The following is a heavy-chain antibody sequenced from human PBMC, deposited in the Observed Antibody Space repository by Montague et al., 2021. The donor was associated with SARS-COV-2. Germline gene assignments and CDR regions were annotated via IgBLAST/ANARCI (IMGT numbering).Heavy chain of an antibody. Sequence: SETLSLTCSVSSGSIISSGYYWGRIRQPPGKELEWIGNIYYSGTTYYNPSLQSRGTISVDTSKNHLSLRLSSVTAADTAVYFCARGMIRGVTTPFDYWGQGNQVTVSS. CDR2: IYYSGTT. V-gene: IGHV4-39*02. CDR3: ARGMIRGVTTPFDY. CDR1: SGSIISSGYY. D-gene: IGHD3-10*01. J-gene: IGHJ4*02.